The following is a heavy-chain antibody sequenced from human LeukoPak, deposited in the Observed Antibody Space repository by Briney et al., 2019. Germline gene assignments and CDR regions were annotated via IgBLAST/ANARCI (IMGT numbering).Heavy chain of an antibody. CDR3: ARDGRVILTQDYYYGMDV. Sequence: SVKVSCKASGGTFSSYAISWVRQAPGQGLEWMGGIIPIFGTANYAQKFQGRVTITADESTGTAYMELSSLRSEDTAVYYCARDGRVILTQDYYYGMDVWGQGTTVTVSS. D-gene: IGHD3-9*01. J-gene: IGHJ6*02. CDR1: GGTFSSYA. V-gene: IGHV1-69*01. CDR2: IIPIFGTA.